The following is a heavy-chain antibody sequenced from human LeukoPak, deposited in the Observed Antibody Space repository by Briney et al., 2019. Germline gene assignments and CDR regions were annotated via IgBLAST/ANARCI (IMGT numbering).Heavy chain of an antibody. CDR2: IYYSGST. J-gene: IGHJ5*02. Sequence: PSETLSLACAVSGGSISSGGYYWSWIRQPPGKGLEWIGYIYYSGSTNYNPSLKSRVTIPVDTSKNQFSLKLSSVTAADTAVYYCARALNWFDPWGQGTLVTVSS. V-gene: IGHV4-61*08. CDR3: ARALNWFDP. CDR1: GGSISSGGYY.